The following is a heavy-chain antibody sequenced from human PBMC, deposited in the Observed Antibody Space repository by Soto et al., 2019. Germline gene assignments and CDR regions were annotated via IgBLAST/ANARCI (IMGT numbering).Heavy chain of an antibody. V-gene: IGHV3-66*01. CDR3: ASDPSPVDS. Sequence: EVQLVVSGGGLVQPGGSLRLSCAVSGFSVSNNYMSWVRQAPGEGLEWVSVLYSGGSTYYADSVRGRFTISRDNSKNTLHLQMDSLRVEHTADYYCASDPSPVDSWGQGTLVTLSS. CDR1: GFSVSNNY. J-gene: IGHJ4*02. CDR2: LYSGGST.